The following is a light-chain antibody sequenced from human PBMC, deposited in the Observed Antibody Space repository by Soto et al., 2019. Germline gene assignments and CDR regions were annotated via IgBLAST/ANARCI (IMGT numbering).Light chain of an antibody. CDR2: DVS. V-gene: IGKV1-13*02. Sequence: AIQLTQTPSSQSASVGDRVTITCRASQDIRGALAWYQQKPGKPPKLLIFDVSSLQSGVPSRFSGSGSGTDFTLTISSLQPEDFATYYCQQFNTYPITFGQGTRLEIK. CDR1: QDIRGA. J-gene: IGKJ5*01. CDR3: QQFNTYPIT.